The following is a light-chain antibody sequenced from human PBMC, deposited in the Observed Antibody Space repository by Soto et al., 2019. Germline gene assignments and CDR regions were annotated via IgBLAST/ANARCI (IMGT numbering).Light chain of an antibody. Sequence: QSALTQPPSASGSPGQSVTISCTGTSSDVGGYNSVSWYQHHPGKAPKLMIYEITKRPSGVPDRFSGSSSGAERYLIISSLQSEDEADYYCQTWGTGFQVFGGGTKLTVL. V-gene: IGLV2-8*01. CDR3: QTWGTGFQV. CDR1: SSDVGGYNS. J-gene: IGLJ2*01. CDR2: EIT.